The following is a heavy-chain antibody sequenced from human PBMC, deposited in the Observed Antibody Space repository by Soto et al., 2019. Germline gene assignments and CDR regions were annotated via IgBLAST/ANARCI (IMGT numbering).Heavy chain of an antibody. Sequence: VASVKVSCKASGYTFTSYYMHWVRQAPGQGLEWMGIINPSGGSTSYAQKFQGRVTMTRDTSTSTVYMELSSLRSEDTAVYYCARGAHYDYVWGSYRSPSGFDYWGQGTLVTVSS. CDR3: ARGAHYDYVWGSYRSPSGFDY. D-gene: IGHD3-16*02. J-gene: IGHJ4*02. CDR2: INPSGGST. V-gene: IGHV1-46*01. CDR1: GYTFTSYY.